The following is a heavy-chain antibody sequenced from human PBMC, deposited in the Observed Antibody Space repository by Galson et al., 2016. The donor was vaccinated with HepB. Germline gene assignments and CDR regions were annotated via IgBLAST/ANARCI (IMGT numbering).Heavy chain of an antibody. CDR1: YPFSIGW. CDR3: AKRLGRYYSFDS. Sequence: QSGAEVKKPGESLKISCSYPFSIGWLGRVRQMPGKGLEWMGIIWPPASKSKYSPSFEGRVTFPVDKTTNTAYLQWGSLKASDTAIYYCAKRLGRYYSFDSWGQGTLVTVS. J-gene: IGHJ5*01. V-gene: IGHV5-51*01. CDR2: IWPPASKS. D-gene: IGHD1-26*01.